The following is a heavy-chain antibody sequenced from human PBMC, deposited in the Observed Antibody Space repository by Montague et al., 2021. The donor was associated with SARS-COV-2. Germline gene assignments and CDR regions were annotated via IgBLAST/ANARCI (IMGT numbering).Heavy chain of an antibody. CDR1: GDSISSSSYN. CDR2: VHYNGRT. V-gene: IGHV4-39*01. D-gene: IGHD1-1*01. CDR3: TRHVHMTWPEPSPGFDY. J-gene: IGHJ4*02. Sequence: ETVSLTCTVSGDSISSSSYNWGWIRQPPGKGLEWIGSVHYNGRTYYNPSVKSRVTIYVDTPKNQISLRLSSVTAADTAVYYSTRHVHMTWPEPSPGFDYWGQGTLVTVSS.